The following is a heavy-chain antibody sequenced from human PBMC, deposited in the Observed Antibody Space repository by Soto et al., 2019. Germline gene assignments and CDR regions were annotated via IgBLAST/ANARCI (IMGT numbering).Heavy chain of an antibody. CDR2: IIPNFGTA. J-gene: IGHJ6*02. V-gene: IGHV1-69*01. CDR1: GGTFSSYA. D-gene: IGHD2-2*01. CDR3: AIDDIVVVPAADVQYYYDGMDV. Sequence: QVQLVQSGAEVKKPGSSVKLSCKASGGTFSSYAISWVRQAPGQGLEWVGGIIPNFGTANTAQKFQGRVTITADETTTTAYMELSRLRADNTAVYYCAIDDIVVVPAADVQYYYDGMDVWGQGTTVTVSS.